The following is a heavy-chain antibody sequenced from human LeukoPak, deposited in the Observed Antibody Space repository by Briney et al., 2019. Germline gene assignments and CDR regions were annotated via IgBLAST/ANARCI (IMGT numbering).Heavy chain of an antibody. D-gene: IGHD3-3*01. CDR3: ATYDLWTTYYTFQY. J-gene: IGHJ4*02. V-gene: IGHV3-23*01. CDR1: GFIFNNYA. Sequence: GGSLRLSCAAAGFIFNNYAMSWVRQARGKGVEWVSSISTTGSTTYYADSVRGRFTISRDNSQNTLSLQMDSLTAADTAVYSCATYDLWTTYYTFQYWGQGTLVSVSS. CDR2: ISTTGSTT.